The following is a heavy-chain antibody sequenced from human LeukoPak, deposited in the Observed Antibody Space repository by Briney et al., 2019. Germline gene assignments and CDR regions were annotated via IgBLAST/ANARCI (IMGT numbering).Heavy chain of an antibody. V-gene: IGHV3-33*01. CDR1: GFTFSSYG. J-gene: IGHJ6*02. Sequence: PGRSLRLSCAASGFTFSSYGMHWVRQAPGKGLEWVAVIWYDGSNKYYADSVKGRFTISRDNSKNTLYLQMNSLRAEDTAVYYCARDGVGYGMDVWGQGTTVTVSS. D-gene: IGHD3-10*01. CDR3: ARDGVGYGMDV. CDR2: IWYDGSNK.